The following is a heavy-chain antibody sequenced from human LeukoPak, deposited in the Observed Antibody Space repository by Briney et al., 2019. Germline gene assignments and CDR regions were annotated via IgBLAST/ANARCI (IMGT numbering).Heavy chain of an antibody. Sequence: PGRSLRLSCAASGFTFSSYGMHWVRQAPGKGLEWVADIWYDGSNKYYADSVKGRFTISRDNSKNTLYLQMNSLRAEDTAVYYCARIHTLVAKARDAFDIWGQGTMVTVSS. CDR1: GFTFSSYG. CDR3: ARIHTLVAKARDAFDI. J-gene: IGHJ3*02. D-gene: IGHD5-12*01. V-gene: IGHV3-33*01. CDR2: IWYDGSNK.